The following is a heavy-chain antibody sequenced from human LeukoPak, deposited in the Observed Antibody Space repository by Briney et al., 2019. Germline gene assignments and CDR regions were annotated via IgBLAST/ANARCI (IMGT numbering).Heavy chain of an antibody. CDR2: INSDGSST. V-gene: IGHV3-74*01. Sequence: GGSLRLSCAASGFTFSSYWMHWVRQAPGKGLVWVSRINSDGSSTSYADSVKGRFTISRDNAKNTLYLQMNSLRVEDTAVYYCARLSAFGGVIATPDGWFDPWGQGTLVTVSS. J-gene: IGHJ5*02. CDR3: ARLSAFGGVIATPDGWFDP. D-gene: IGHD3-16*02. CDR1: GFTFSSYW.